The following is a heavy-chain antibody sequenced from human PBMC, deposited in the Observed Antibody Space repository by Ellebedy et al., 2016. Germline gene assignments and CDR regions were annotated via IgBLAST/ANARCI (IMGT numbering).Heavy chain of an antibody. V-gene: IGHV5-51*01. D-gene: IGHD5-24*01. Sequence: GGSLRLSCKGSGYSFTSYWIAWVRQMPGKGLEWMGIIYPGDSDTRYSPSFQGQVTISADKSISTAYLQWSSLKASDTAMYYCARQVASRDGSKYYFDYWGQGTLVTVSS. J-gene: IGHJ4*02. CDR1: GYSFTSYW. CDR3: ARQVASRDGSKYYFDY. CDR2: IYPGDSDT.